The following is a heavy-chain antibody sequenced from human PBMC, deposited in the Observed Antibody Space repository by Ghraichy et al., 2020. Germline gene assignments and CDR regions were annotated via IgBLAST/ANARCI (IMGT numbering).Heavy chain of an antibody. J-gene: IGHJ4*02. Sequence: MGWISAYNGNTNYAQKLQGRVTMTTDTSTSTAYMELSSLRSDDTAVYYCARRAAGIPDYWGQVTLVTVSS. CDR2: ISAYNGNT. D-gene: IGHD6-13*01. V-gene: IGHV1-18*01. CDR3: ARRAAGIPDY.